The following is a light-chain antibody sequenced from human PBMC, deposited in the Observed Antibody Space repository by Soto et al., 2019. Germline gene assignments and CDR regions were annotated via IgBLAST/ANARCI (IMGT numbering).Light chain of an antibody. CDR1: QRVSSSY. J-gene: IGKJ3*01. V-gene: IGKV3-20*01. Sequence: EIVLTQSPGTLSLSPGERATLSCRASQRVSSSYLAWYQQKPGQAPRLLIYGASSRATGIPDRFSGSGSATYFTITISRLEPEDFAVYYCQQYGTSPFTFGPGTKVDIK. CDR3: QQYGTSPFT. CDR2: GAS.